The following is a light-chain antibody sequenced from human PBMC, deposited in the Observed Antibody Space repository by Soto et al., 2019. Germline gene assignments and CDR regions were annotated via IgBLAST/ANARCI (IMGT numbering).Light chain of an antibody. J-gene: IGLJ3*02. CDR1: SNDVGGYNY. V-gene: IGLV2-11*01. CDR2: DVS. Sequence: QSVPTQPRSVSGSPGQSVTISCTGTSNDVGGYNYVSWFQQHPGKVPKLMVYDVSYRPSGVPDRFSGSKSGNTASLTISGLQADDEGDYYCCSYAGTYWVFGGGTKVTVL. CDR3: CSYAGTYWV.